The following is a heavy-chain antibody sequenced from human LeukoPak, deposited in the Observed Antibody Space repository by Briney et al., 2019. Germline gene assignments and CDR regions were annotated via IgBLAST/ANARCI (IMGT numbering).Heavy chain of an antibody. CDR2: ISAYNGNT. D-gene: IGHD3-10*01. J-gene: IGHJ4*02. Sequence: ASVKVSCKASGYTFTSYGISWVRQAPGQGLEWMGWISAYNGNTNYAQKLQGRVTMTTDTSTSTAYIELRSLRSDDTAVYYCARQVLWFGELSSDYFDYWGQGTLVTVSS. CDR1: GYTFTSYG. CDR3: ARQVLWFGELSSDYFDY. V-gene: IGHV1-18*01.